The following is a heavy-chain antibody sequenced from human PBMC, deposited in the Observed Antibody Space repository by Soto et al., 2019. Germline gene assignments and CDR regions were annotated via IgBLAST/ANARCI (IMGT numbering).Heavy chain of an antibody. V-gene: IGHV4-34*01. CDR1: CGSFSGYY. CDR3: ARGPFWSGYYSRFGYFDY. D-gene: IGHD3-3*01. Sequence: ASETLSLTCAVYCGSFSGYYWSWIRQPPGKGLEWIGEINHSGSTNYNPSLKSRVTISVDTSKNQFSLKLSSVTAADTAVYYCARGPFWSGYYSRFGYFDYWGQGTLVTVSS. CDR2: INHSGST. J-gene: IGHJ4*02.